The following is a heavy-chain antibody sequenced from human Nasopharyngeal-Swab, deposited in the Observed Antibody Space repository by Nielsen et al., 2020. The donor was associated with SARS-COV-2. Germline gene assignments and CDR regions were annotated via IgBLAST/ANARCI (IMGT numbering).Heavy chain of an antibody. CDR1: EYSFTSYW. D-gene: IGHD2-15*01. CDR2: IDPSDSYT. Sequence: GESLKISCKGSEYSFTSYWISWVRQMPGKGLEWMGRIDPSDSYTNYSPSFQGHVTISADKSISTAYLQWSSLKASDTAMYYCARQDVVVVAARVYYYYGMDVWGQGTTVTVSS. J-gene: IGHJ6*02. V-gene: IGHV5-10-1*01. CDR3: ARQDVVVVAARVYYYYGMDV.